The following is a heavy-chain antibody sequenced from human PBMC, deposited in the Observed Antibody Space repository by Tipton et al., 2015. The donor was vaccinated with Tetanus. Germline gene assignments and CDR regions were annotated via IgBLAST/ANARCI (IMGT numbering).Heavy chain of an antibody. D-gene: IGHD1-26*01. V-gene: IGHV4-61*01. CDR3: ARGPYYPTYVDI. J-gene: IGHJ2*01. CDR1: GGSVTRGSYY. Sequence: TLSLTCTVSGGSVTRGSYYWNRIRQPPGKGLEWSGYYFYRGNTNYLPSLKSRVAISVDTTKNPVSLQLNSVTSADTAVYYCARGPYYPTYVDIWGRASLVTVSS. CDR2: YFYRGNT.